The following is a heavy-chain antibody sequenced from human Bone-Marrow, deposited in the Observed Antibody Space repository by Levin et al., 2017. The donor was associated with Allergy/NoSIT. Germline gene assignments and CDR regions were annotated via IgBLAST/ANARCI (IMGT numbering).Heavy chain of an antibody. CDR2: ISSRSSHI. CDR1: GFSFNNYS. V-gene: IGHV3-21*01. Sequence: AGGSLRLSCAASGFSFNNYSMNWVRQAPGKGLEWVSSISSRSSHIYYVDSVKGRFTISRDNAKNSLTLQMNSLRAEDTAVYYCARGIIGDVRVAHKEAFDIWGQGTMVSVSS. CDR3: ARGIIGDVRVAHKEAFDI. D-gene: IGHD2-8*02. J-gene: IGHJ3*02.